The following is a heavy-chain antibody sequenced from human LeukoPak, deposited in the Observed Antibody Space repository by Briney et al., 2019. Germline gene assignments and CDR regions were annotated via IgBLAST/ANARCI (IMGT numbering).Heavy chain of an antibody. CDR2: INPNSGGT. J-gene: IGHJ4*02. CDR1: GYTFTGYY. D-gene: IGHD3-22*01. Sequence: ASVKVSCKASGYTFTGYYMHWVRQAPGQGLEWMGWINPNSGGTNYAQKFQGRVTMTRDTSISTAYMELSRLRSDGTAVYYCARGDYYDSSGYYLYYFDYWGQGTLVTVSS. V-gene: IGHV1-2*02. CDR3: ARGDYYDSSGYYLYYFDY.